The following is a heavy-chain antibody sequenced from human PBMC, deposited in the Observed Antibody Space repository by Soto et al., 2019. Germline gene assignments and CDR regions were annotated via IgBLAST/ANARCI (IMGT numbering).Heavy chain of an antibody. CDR3: AIAANDVDEEYFDY. CDR2: ISGSGGST. D-gene: IGHD1-1*01. CDR1: GFTFGSYA. J-gene: IGHJ4*02. Sequence: GGSLRLSCAASGFTFGSYAMSWVRQAPGKGLEWVSAISGSGGSTYYADSVKGRFTISRDNSKNTLYLQMNSLRAEDTAVYYCAIAANDVDEEYFDYWGQGTLVTVSS. V-gene: IGHV3-23*01.